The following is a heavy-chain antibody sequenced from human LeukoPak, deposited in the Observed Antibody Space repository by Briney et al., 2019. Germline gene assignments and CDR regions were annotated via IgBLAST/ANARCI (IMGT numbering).Heavy chain of an antibody. J-gene: IGHJ4*02. CDR2: ISGSGGIT. CDR1: GFTFSSYA. Sequence: GGSLRLSCAASGFTFSSYAMSWVRQAPGKGLEWVSAISGSGGITSYADSVKGRFTISRDNSKNTLYLQMNSLRAEDTAIYYCAKGDTTWELPHDYWGQGTLVTVSS. CDR3: AKGDTTWELPHDY. D-gene: IGHD1-26*01. V-gene: IGHV3-23*01.